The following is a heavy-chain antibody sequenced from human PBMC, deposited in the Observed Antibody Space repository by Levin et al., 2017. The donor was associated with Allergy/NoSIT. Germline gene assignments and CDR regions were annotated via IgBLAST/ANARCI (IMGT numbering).Heavy chain of an antibody. V-gene: IGHV1-18*01. Sequence: ASVKVSCKTSGYTFTSYGVTWVRQAPGQGLEWMGWISTYNGDTNYAQKFQGRVTMTTDTSTSTAYMELRSLRSDDTAVYYCARTCSSRSCYFIYWGQGALVTVSS. D-gene: IGHD2-2*01. J-gene: IGHJ4*02. CDR3: ARTCSSRSCYFIY. CDR1: GYTFTSYG. CDR2: ISTYNGDT.